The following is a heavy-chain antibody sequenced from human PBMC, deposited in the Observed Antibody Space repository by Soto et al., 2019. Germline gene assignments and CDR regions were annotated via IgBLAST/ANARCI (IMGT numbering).Heavy chain of an antibody. CDR1: GGSISSSNW. CDR3: ARGGYCSSTSCYVLFDY. J-gene: IGHJ4*02. D-gene: IGHD2-2*01. Sequence: QVQLQESGPGLVKPSGTLSLTCAVSGGSISSSNWWSWVRQPPGKGLEWIGEIYHSGSTNYNPSLKSRVTISVDKSKNQFALKLSSVTAADTTVYYCARGGYCSSTSCYVLFDYWGQGTLVTVSS. V-gene: IGHV4-4*02. CDR2: IYHSGST.